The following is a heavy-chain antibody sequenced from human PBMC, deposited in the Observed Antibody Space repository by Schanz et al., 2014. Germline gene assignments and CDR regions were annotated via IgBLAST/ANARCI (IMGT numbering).Heavy chain of an antibody. V-gene: IGHV3-11*05. Sequence: QVQLVESGGGLVKPGGSLRLSCAASGFIFSDYYMSWFRQAPGKGLEWVSYISGTTAYTNYADSVKGRFTISRDNAKNSLYLQMNSLRVEDTAVYYCARVQMRAPADLVDYWGRGTLVTVSS. D-gene: IGHD2-2*01. J-gene: IGHJ4*01. CDR3: ARVQMRAPADLVDY. CDR1: GFIFSDYY. CDR2: ISGTTAYT.